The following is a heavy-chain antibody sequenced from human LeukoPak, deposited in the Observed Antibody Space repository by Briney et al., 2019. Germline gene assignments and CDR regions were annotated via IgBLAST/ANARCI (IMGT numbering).Heavy chain of an antibody. V-gene: IGHV1-2*02. Sequence: GASVKVSCKASGNSFTVYYMHWLRQAPGQGPEWMGWINPNSGDTNYAKKFQGRVTMTSDASINTAYMELSRLRSDDTAVYYCARTLTTFAPGEFFHHWGQGTLVTVSS. CDR3: ARTLTTFAPGEFFHH. J-gene: IGHJ1*01. CDR2: INPNSGDT. CDR1: GNSFTVYY. D-gene: IGHD1-1*01.